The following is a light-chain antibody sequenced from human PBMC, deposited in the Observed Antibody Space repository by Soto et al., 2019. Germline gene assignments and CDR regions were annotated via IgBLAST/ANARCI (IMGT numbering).Light chain of an antibody. CDR2: GAS. Sequence: IVLTQSPGTLSLSPGERATLSCRASQRVSSSYLAWYQQKPGQAPRLLIYGASSRATAIPDRFSGSGSGTDFSLTISRLEPEDSAVYYCQQLNSYPRTFGQGTKVEIK. J-gene: IGKJ1*01. V-gene: IGKV3-20*01. CDR1: QRVSSSY. CDR3: QQLNSYPRT.